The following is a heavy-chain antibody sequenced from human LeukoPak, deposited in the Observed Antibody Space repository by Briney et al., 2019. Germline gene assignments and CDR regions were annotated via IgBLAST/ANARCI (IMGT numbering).Heavy chain of an antibody. Sequence: GGSLRLSCAASGFTFSSYGMHWVRQAPVKGLEWVAVIWYDGSNKYYADSVKGRFTISRDNSKNTLYLQMNSLRAEDTAVYYCAKGKDGDFNFDYWGQGTLVTVSS. CDR3: AKGKDGDFNFDY. CDR1: GFTFSSYG. V-gene: IGHV3-33*06. J-gene: IGHJ4*02. CDR2: IWYDGSNK. D-gene: IGHD4-17*01.